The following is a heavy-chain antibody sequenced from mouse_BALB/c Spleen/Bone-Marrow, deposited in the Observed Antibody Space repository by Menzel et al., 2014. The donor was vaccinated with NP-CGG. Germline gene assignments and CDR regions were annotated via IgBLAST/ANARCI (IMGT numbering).Heavy chain of an antibody. V-gene: IGHV14-3*02. CDR3: AGSYYYAGLYFDY. J-gene: IGHJ2*01. D-gene: IGHD1-1*01. Sequence: VQLQQSGAELVKPGASVKLSCTASGFNIKDTYIHWVKQRPEQGLEWIGRIDPANGNTEYDPKFQGKAAITTDTSSNTAYLQLSSLTSEDIAVYYCAGSYYYAGLYFDYWGQGTTLTVSS. CDR2: IDPANGNT. CDR1: GFNIKDTY.